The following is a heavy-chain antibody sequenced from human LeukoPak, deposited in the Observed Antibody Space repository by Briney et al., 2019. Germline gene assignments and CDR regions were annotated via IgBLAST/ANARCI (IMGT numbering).Heavy chain of an antibody. V-gene: IGHV3-21*01. J-gene: IGHJ6*03. CDR2: ISSSSSYI. CDR3: ARVTGDYYYMDV. Sequence: PGGSLRLSCAASGFTFTNYSMNWVRQAPGKGLEWVSSISSSSSYIYYADSVKGRFTISRDNAKNSLYLQMNSLRAEDTAVYYCARVTGDYYYMDVWGKGTTVTVSS. CDR1: GFTFTNYS. D-gene: IGHD3-16*01.